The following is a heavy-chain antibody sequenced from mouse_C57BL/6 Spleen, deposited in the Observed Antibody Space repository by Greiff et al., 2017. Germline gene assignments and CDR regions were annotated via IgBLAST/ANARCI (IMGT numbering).Heavy chain of an antibody. CDR3: ARLGITTVVDYYAMDY. V-gene: IGHV1-18*01. J-gene: IGHJ4*01. CDR2: INPNNGGT. D-gene: IGHD1-1*01. CDR1: GYTFTDYN. Sequence: DVQLQESGPELVKPGASVKIPCKASGYTFTDYNMDWVKQSHGKSLEWIGDINPNNGGTIYNQKFKGKATLTVDKSSSTAYMELRSLTSEDTAVYYCARLGITTVVDYYAMDYWGQGTSVTVSS.